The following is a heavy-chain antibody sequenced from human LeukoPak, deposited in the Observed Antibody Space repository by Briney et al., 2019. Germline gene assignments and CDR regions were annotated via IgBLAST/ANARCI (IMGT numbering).Heavy chain of an antibody. J-gene: IGHJ4*02. V-gene: IGHV3-7*01. CDR2: IKYDGSEK. CDR1: GFTFSTYW. CDR3: ARDGVSSSPDFDY. Sequence: PGRSLRLSCAASGFTFSTYWMYWVRQAPGKGLEWVANIKYDGSEKNYVDSVKGRFTISRDNAKNSLYLQMSSLRAEDTAVYYCARDGVSSSPDFDYWGQGTLVTVSS. D-gene: IGHD6-6*01.